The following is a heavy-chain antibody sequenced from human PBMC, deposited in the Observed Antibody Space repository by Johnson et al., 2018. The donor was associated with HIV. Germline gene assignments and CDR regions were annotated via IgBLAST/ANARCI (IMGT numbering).Heavy chain of an antibody. V-gene: IGHV3-23*04. J-gene: IGHJ3*02. CDR3: AKSPRFTIFGSDAFDI. Sequence: VQLVESGGGLVQPGGSLRLSCAASGFTFSSYAMSWVRQAPGKGLEWVSAISGSGGSIYYADSVKGRFTISRDNSKNTLYLQMNSLRAEDTAVYYCAKSPRFTIFGSDAFDIWGQGTMVTVSS. CDR2: ISGSGGSI. CDR1: GFTFSSYA. D-gene: IGHD3-3*01.